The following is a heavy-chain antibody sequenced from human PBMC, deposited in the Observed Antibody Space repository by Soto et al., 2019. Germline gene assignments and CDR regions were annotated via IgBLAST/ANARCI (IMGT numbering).Heavy chain of an antibody. CDR1: GYTLTELS. CDR3: AHYYPSTRGFDY. J-gene: IGHJ4*02. Sequence: ASVKVSCKVSGYTLTELSMHWVRQAPGKGLEWMGGFDPEDGETIYAQKFQGRVTMTEDTSTDTAYIELSSLRSEDTAVYYCAHYYPSTRGFDYWGQGTLVTVSS. CDR2: FDPEDGET. D-gene: IGHD3-22*01. V-gene: IGHV1-24*01.